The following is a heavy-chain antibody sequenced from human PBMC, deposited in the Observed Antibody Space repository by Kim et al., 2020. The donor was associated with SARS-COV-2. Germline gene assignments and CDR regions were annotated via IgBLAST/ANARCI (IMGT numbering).Heavy chain of an antibody. CDR1: GFTFSSYS. D-gene: IGHD5-12*01. J-gene: IGHJ4*02. Sequence: GGSLRLSCAASGFTFSSYSMNWVRQAPGKGLEWVSSISSSSSYIYYADSVKGRFTISRDNAKNSLYLQMNSLRAEDTAVYYCARERGIVATIDYWGQGTLVTVSS. CDR3: ARERGIVATIDY. V-gene: IGHV3-21*01. CDR2: ISSSSSYI.